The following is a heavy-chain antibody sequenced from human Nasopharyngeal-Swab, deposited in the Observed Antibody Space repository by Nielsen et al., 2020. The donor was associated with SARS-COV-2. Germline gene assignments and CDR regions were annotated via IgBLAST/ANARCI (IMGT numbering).Heavy chain of an antibody. D-gene: IGHD3-9*01. CDR2: ISYDGSNK. J-gene: IGHJ4*02. V-gene: IGHV3-30-3*01. CDR3: ASPRAHYDILTGPFDY. Sequence: WIRQPPGKGLEWVAVISYDGSNKYYADSVKGRFTISRDNSKNTLYLQMNSPRAGDTAVYYCASPRAHYDILTGPFDYWGQGTLVTVSS.